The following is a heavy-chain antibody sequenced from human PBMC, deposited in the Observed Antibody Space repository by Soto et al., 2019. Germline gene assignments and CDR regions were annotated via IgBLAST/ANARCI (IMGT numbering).Heavy chain of an antibody. Sequence: SETLSLTCTVSGGSISSGGYYWSWIRQHPGKGLEWIGYIYYSGSTYYNPSLKSRVTISVDTSKNQFSLKLSSVTAADTAVYYCARGVLRFLEWLFPMDVWGQGTTVTVSS. CDR3: ARGVLRFLEWLFPMDV. CDR2: IYYSGST. J-gene: IGHJ6*02. CDR1: GGSISSGGYY. D-gene: IGHD3-3*01. V-gene: IGHV4-31*03.